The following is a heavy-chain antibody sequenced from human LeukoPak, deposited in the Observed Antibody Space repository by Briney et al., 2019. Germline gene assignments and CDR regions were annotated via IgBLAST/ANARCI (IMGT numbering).Heavy chain of an antibody. CDR1: GFTFSSYG. J-gene: IGHJ4*02. D-gene: IGHD6-13*01. V-gene: IGHV3-30*03. CDR3: ALVGSTAADYFDY. Sequence: GRSLRLSCAASGFTFSSYGMHWVRQAPGKGLEWVAVISYDGSNKYYADSVKGRFTISRDKSKNTLYLQMNSLRAEDTAVYYCALVGSTAADYFDYWGQGTLVTVSS. CDR2: ISYDGSNK.